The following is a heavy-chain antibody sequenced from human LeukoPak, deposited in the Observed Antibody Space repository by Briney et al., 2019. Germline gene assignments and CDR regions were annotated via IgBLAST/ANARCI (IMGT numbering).Heavy chain of an antibody. J-gene: IGHJ5*02. V-gene: IGHV1-69*05. Sequence: SVKDSCTASGGTFSSYAISWVRQAPGHGLGWMGGIIPIFATANYAQKFQGRVMITTDESTSTAYMELSSLRSEDTAVYYCARGVYDILTGYYRGSAIWFDPWGQGTLVTVSS. D-gene: IGHD3-9*01. CDR2: IIPIFATA. CDR1: GGTFSSYA. CDR3: ARGVYDILTGYYRGSAIWFDP.